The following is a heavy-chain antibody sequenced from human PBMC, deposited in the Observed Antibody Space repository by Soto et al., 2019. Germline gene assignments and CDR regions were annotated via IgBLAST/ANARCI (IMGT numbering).Heavy chain of an antibody. J-gene: IGHJ4*02. Sequence: QVQLVESGGGVVQPGRSLRLSCAASGFTFSSYGMQWVRQAPGKGLEWVAVISYDGSNKYYADSVKGRFTISRDNSKNTLYLQMNSLRAEDTAVYYCAKGPYYYDSSGDYYFDYWGQGTLVTVSS. CDR1: GFTFSSYG. CDR2: ISYDGSNK. V-gene: IGHV3-30*18. CDR3: AKGPYYYDSSGDYYFDY. D-gene: IGHD3-22*01.